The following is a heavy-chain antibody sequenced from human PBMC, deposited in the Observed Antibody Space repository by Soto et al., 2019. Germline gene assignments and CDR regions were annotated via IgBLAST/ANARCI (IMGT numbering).Heavy chain of an antibody. Sequence: GGSLRLSCAASGFTFSSYGMHWVRQAPGKGLEWVAVIWYDGSNKYYADSVKGRFTISRDNSKNTLYLQMNSLRAEDTAVYYCARVGGTHIVVVTDTIDAFDIWGKGTMVTVSS. D-gene: IGHD2-21*02. CDR1: GFTFSSYG. V-gene: IGHV3-33*01. CDR2: IWYDGSNK. J-gene: IGHJ3*02. CDR3: ARVGGTHIVVVTDTIDAFDI.